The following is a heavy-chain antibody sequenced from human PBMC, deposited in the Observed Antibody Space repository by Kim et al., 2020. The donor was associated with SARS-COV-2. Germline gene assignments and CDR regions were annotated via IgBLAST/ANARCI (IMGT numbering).Heavy chain of an antibody. V-gene: IGHV3-15*01. D-gene: IGHD3-10*01. Sequence: YTEPVKGRFIISKDDSKNTLYLQMNSLKTEDTVVYYCTTDNYYGSGNPFDYWGRGTLVTVSS. CDR3: TTDNYYGSGNPFDY. J-gene: IGHJ4*02.